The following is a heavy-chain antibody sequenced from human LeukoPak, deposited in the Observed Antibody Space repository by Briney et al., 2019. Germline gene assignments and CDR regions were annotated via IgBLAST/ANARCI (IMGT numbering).Heavy chain of an antibody. Sequence: GGSLRLSCAASGFTFSSYEMNWVRQAPGKGLEWVSYISSSGSTIYYADSVKGRFTTSRDNAKNSLYLQMNSLRAEDTAVYYCATELVVVAATLDVWGQGTTVTVSS. J-gene: IGHJ6*02. V-gene: IGHV3-48*03. D-gene: IGHD2-15*01. CDR3: ATELVVVAATLDV. CDR2: ISSSGSTI. CDR1: GFTFSSYE.